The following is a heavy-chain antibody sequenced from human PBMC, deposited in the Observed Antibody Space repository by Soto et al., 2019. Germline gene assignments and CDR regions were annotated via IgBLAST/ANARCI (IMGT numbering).Heavy chain of an antibody. CDR3: AKDRAVVVPVSTSYFHYYGLDV. CDR1: GFTFNYYD. J-gene: IGHJ6*02. CDR2: ISFDGGKK. Sequence: SLRLSCAASGFTFNYYDIQWVRQAPGKGLEWVAVISFDGGKKYYADSVRGRFTISRANSNNTVFLQMNSLRGEDTAVYYCAKDRAVVVPVSTSYFHYYGLDVWGQGTTVTVSS. D-gene: IGHD2-2*01. V-gene: IGHV3-30-3*01.